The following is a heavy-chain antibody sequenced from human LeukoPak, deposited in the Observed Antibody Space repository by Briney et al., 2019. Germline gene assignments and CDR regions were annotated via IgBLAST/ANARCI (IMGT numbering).Heavy chain of an antibody. CDR1: GGSFSSYA. CDR3: ARKRRAAAGYYYYMDV. Sequence: SVKVSCKASGGSFSSYAISWVRQAPGQGLEWMGGIIPIFGTANYAQKFQGRVTITADESTSTAYMELSSLRSEDTAVYYCARKRRAAAGYYYYMDVWGKGTTVTVSS. D-gene: IGHD6-13*01. CDR2: IIPIFGTA. V-gene: IGHV1-69*13. J-gene: IGHJ6*03.